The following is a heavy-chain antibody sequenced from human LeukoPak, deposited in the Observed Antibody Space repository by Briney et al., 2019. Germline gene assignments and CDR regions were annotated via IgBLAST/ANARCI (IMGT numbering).Heavy chain of an antibody. J-gene: IGHJ4*02. CDR2: ISSSSSTI. D-gene: IGHD6-13*01. CDR3: ARDSGPGYSSTWYDY. Sequence: PGGSLRLSCAASGFTFSSYWMSWVRQAPGKGLEWVSYISSSSSTIYYADSVKGRFTISRDNAKNSLYLQMNSLRAEDTAVYYCARDSGPGYSSTWYDYWGQGTLVTVSS. V-gene: IGHV3-48*01. CDR1: GFTFSSYW.